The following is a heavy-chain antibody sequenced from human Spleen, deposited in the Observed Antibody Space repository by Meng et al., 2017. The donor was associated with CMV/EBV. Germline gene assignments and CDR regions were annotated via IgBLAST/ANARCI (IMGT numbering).Heavy chain of an antibody. Sequence: ASGFTFSSYAMHWVRQAPGKGLEWVTVISRDGSNKNYADSVKGRFTISRDNSKNTLYLQMNSLRAEDTAVYYCARAAEYQLVYWFDPWGQGTLVTVSS. V-gene: IGHV3-30*04. CDR2: ISRDGSNK. J-gene: IGHJ5*02. D-gene: IGHD2-2*01. CDR3: ARAAEYQLVYWFDP. CDR1: GFTFSSYA.